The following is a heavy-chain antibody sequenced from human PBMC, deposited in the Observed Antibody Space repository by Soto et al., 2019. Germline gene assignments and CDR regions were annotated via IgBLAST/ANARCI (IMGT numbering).Heavy chain of an antibody. Sequence: ASVKVSGKASGYTFTIYYIHCVLQAPLQWLDWMGIINPRGGITTYAQKFQGRLTMTGDTSTSTVYMELSSLTSEDTAMYHCASSPAYGSSWYGIPPDLSHGMDVWGQGTTVTVSS. D-gene: IGHD6-13*01. V-gene: IGHV1-46*01. CDR2: INPRGGIT. CDR3: ASSPAYGSSWYGIPPDLSHGMDV. CDR1: GYTFTIYY. J-gene: IGHJ6*02.